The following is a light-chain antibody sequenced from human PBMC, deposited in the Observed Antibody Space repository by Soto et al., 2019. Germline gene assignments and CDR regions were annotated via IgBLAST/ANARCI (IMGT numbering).Light chain of an antibody. Sequence: QLTQSPSSLSASVGDRVTITFRASQDISIWLAWYQQKPGKAPNLLIYAASTLQSGVPSRFSGSGSGTDFTLTISSLQPDDFATYYCQQYNSYSWTFGQGTKVDIK. J-gene: IGKJ1*01. V-gene: IGKV1D-16*01. CDR1: QDISIW. CDR3: QQYNSYSWT. CDR2: AAS.